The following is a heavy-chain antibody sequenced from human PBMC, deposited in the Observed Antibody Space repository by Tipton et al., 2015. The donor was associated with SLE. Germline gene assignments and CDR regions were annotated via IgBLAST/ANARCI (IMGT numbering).Heavy chain of an antibody. V-gene: IGHV3-74*01. Sequence: GSLRLSCAASGFTFTNYWMHWVRQAPGKGLVWVSRIYTDGSRTHYADSVRGRFTISRDNAKNTLYLQMNSLRAEDTAAYYCARGESSGYYVDYWGHGTLVTVSS. CDR1: GFTFTNYW. J-gene: IGHJ4*01. CDR2: IYTDGSRT. D-gene: IGHD3-22*01. CDR3: ARGESSGYYVDY.